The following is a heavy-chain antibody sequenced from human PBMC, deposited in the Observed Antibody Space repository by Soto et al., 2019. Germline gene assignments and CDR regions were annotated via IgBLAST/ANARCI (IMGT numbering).Heavy chain of an antibody. V-gene: IGHV3-33*01. CDR1: GFIFNNCG. D-gene: IGHD2-2*03. CDR3: ARDLYDPLGGYSRGFDQ. Sequence: VGSLILSCSASGFIFNNCGIHWVRQAPVNGLEWVAIVWYDGNHRFYADSVKGRFSISRDSSNNTVYLQMNSLRVEDTDLYYCARDLYDPLGGYSRGFDQWGQRAQVTVSS. J-gene: IGHJ4*02. CDR2: VWYDGNHR.